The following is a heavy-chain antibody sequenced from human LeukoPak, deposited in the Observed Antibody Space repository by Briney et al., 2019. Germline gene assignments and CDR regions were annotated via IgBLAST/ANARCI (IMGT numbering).Heavy chain of an antibody. CDR2: TTASGGNT. CDR3: AKGNGYSYGRYYFDY. J-gene: IGHJ4*02. V-gene: IGHV3-23*01. Sequence: GGSLRLSCAASGFTFSSYAMGWVRQAPGKGLEWVSATTASGGNTYYADSVKGRFTISRDNSKNTLYLQVNSLRAEDTAVYYCAKGNGYSYGRYYFDYGGQGTLVTVSS. CDR1: GFTFSSYA. D-gene: IGHD5-18*01.